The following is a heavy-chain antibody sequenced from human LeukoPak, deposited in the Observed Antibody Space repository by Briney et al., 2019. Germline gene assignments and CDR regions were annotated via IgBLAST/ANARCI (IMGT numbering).Heavy chain of an antibody. Sequence: SGGSLRLSCAASGFTFSSYAMSWVRQAPGKGLEWVSGISGSGGSTNYADSVKGRFTISRDKSKNTLYLQMNSLRAEDTAVYYCAKDIRAEATSFGPVYWGQGTLVTVSS. CDR2: ISGSGGST. CDR3: AKDIRAEATSFGPVY. V-gene: IGHV3-23*01. CDR1: GFTFSSYA. J-gene: IGHJ4*02. D-gene: IGHD3/OR15-3a*01.